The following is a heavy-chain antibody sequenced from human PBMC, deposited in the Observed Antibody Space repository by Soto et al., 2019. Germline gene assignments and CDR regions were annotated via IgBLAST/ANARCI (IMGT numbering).Heavy chain of an antibody. Sequence: RASVKVSCKASGGTFSSYAISWVRQAPGQGLEWMGGIIPIFGTANYAQKFQGRVTITADKSTSTAYMELSSLRSEDTAVYYCARVKPGCSGGSCYHPPIASPCAFDIWGQGTMVTVSS. CDR2: IIPIFGTA. J-gene: IGHJ3*02. V-gene: IGHV1-69*06. CDR3: ARVKPGCSGGSCYHPPIASPCAFDI. D-gene: IGHD2-15*01. CDR1: GGTFSSYA.